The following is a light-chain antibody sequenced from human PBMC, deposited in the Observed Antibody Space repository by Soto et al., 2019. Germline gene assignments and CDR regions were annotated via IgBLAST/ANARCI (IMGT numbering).Light chain of an antibody. J-gene: IGKJ2*01. CDR1: ETISNQ. CDR3: QSYNDWPFA. CDR2: GVS. Sequence: EVVLTQSPATLSLFPGESATLSCRASETISNQLAWYQQKPGQAPRLLIYGVSTRATGIPARFSGGGSATDFTLTISSLQSEDSAVYFCQSYNDWPFASGLGTRLEI. V-gene: IGKV3-15*01.